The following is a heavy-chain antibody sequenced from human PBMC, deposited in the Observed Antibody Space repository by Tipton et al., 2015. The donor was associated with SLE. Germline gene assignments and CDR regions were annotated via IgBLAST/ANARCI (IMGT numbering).Heavy chain of an antibody. V-gene: IGHV3-11*04. CDR1: GGSISSSSYY. CDR2: ISSSGTTI. D-gene: IGHD3-22*01. J-gene: IGHJ4*02. Sequence: TLSLTCTVSGGSISSSSYYWGWIRQPPGKGLEWVSYISSSGTTIYYADSVKGRFTISRDNAKNSLYLQMNSLRAEDTALYYCARVTYYDSSGQKYFDYWGQGTLVTVSS. CDR3: ARVTYYDSSGQKYFDY.